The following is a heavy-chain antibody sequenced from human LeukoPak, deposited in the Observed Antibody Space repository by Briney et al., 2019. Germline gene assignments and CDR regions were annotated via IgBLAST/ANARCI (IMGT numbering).Heavy chain of an antibody. CDR3: AKDQGGSYGIKDY. CDR1: GFTFSSYG. CDR2: IRYDGSNK. Sequence: GGSLRLSCAASGFTFSSYGMHWVRQAPSKGLEWVAFIRYDGSNKYYADSVKGRFTISRDNSKNTLYLQMNSLRAEDTAVYYCAKDQGGSYGIKDYWGQGTLVTVSS. V-gene: IGHV3-30*02. D-gene: IGHD1-26*01. J-gene: IGHJ4*02.